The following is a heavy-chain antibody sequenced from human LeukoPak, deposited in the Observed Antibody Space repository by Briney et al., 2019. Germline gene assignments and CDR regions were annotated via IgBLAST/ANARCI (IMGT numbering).Heavy chain of an antibody. D-gene: IGHD2-15*01. CDR1: GFTLSSYA. CDR2: ISVSGNT. V-gene: IGHV3-23*01. Sequence: GGSLRLSCAASGFTLSSYAMSWVRQGPGKGLEWVSAISVSGNTYHADSVKGRFTISRDSSKNTPYLQMNSLRAGDAAVYYCAKAPVTTCSGAYCYPFDYWSQGTLVTVSS. J-gene: IGHJ4*02. CDR3: AKAPVTTCSGAYCYPFDY.